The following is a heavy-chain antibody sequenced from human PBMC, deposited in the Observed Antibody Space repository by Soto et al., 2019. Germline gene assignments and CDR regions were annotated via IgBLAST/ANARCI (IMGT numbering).Heavy chain of an antibody. CDR2: ISSTSIYI. Sequence: GETLSLSCADSCFSFSSYALSWVRQPPGKGLEWVWSISSTSIYIFYADSVKGRFSITRDTAKTALYPQMNSARAEYTAVYDWARQRDGREWDYWGQGTLVTVSS. V-gene: IGHV3-21*01. CDR3: ARQRDGREWDY. J-gene: IGHJ4*02. CDR1: CFSFSSYA. D-gene: IGHD3-3*01.